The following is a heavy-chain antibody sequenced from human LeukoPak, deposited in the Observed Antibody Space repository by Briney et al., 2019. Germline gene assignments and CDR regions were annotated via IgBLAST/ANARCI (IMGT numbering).Heavy chain of an antibody. CDR1: GDSVSSKNAA. Sequence: SQTLSLTCAISGDSVSSKNAAWNWIRQSPSRGLEWLGRTYYRSKWYNDYAVSVKSRITINPDTSKNQFSLHLNSVTPEDAAVYYCARSTGWLNGNWGKGTLVTVPS. CDR3: ARSTGWLNGN. V-gene: IGHV6-1*01. J-gene: IGHJ4*02. CDR2: TYYRSKWYN. D-gene: IGHD2-8*02.